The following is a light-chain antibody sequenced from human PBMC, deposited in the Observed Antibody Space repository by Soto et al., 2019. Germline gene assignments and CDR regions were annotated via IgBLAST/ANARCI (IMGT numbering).Light chain of an antibody. V-gene: IGKV4-1*01. CDR3: QQYYYIPRT. J-gene: IGKJ1*01. CDR1: QSVFYSSKSKNS. CDR2: GAS. Sequence: DIVMTQSPDSLAVSPGERATITCKSSQSVFYSSKSKNSVAWDQQKPGQPPKLLIYGASSRETEVPDRFSGSGSGTDFTLTISRLQAEDVAVYYCQQYYYIPRTFGQGTKVEV.